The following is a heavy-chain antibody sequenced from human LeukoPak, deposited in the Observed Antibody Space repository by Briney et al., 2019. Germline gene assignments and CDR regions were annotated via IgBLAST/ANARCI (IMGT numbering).Heavy chain of an antibody. D-gene: IGHD3-9*01. Sequence: SVKVSCKASGATFSSYAISWVRQAPGQGLEWMGGIIPIFGTANYAQKFQGRVTITTDESTSTAYMELSSLRSEDTAVYYCASSPRGYFDWLLYFGYWGQGTLVTVSS. CDR2: IIPIFGTA. CDR3: ASSPRGYFDWLLYFGY. CDR1: GATFSSYA. J-gene: IGHJ4*02. V-gene: IGHV1-69*05.